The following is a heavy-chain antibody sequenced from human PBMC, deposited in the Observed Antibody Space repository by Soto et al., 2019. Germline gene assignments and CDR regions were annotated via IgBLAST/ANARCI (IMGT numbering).Heavy chain of an antibody. J-gene: IGHJ4*02. Sequence: QVQLVESGGGVVQPGRSLRLSCAASGFTFSSYAMHWVRQAPGKGLEWVAVISYDGSNKYYADSVKGRFTISRDNSKNTLYLQMNSLRAGDTAVYYCARKSLGSSGLDYWGQGTLVTGSS. D-gene: IGHD6-19*01. V-gene: IGHV3-30-3*01. CDR1: GFTFSSYA. CDR2: ISYDGSNK. CDR3: ARKSLGSSGLDY.